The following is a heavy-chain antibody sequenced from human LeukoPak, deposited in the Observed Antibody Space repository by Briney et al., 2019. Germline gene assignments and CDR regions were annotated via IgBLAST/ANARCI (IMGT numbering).Heavy chain of an antibody. Sequence: GESLKISCQGSGYSFTNYWIAWVRLMPGKGLEWKGIIYPGDSNTRYSPSFRGQVTISADKSISTAYLQWSSLKASDTAMYYCARLQIKWGQQLARVADAFDIWGQGTMVIVSS. CDR3: ARLQIKWGQQLARVADAFDI. CDR2: IYPGDSNT. V-gene: IGHV5-51*01. CDR1: GYSFTNYW. D-gene: IGHD6-13*01. J-gene: IGHJ3*02.